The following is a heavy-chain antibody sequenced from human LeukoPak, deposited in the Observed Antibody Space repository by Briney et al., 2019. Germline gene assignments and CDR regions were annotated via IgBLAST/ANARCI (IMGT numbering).Heavy chain of an antibody. CDR1: GFAVSSKY. D-gene: IGHD2-15*01. Sequence: GGSLRLSCAASGFAVSSKYMSWVRQTPGKGLEWVSLIYSGGSTYYADSVKGRFTISRDNSKNTLYLQMNSLRAEDTAVYYCARAICSGGKCYFDYWGQGTLVTVSS. V-gene: IGHV3-53*01. CDR3: ARAICSGGKCYFDY. J-gene: IGHJ4*02. CDR2: IYSGGST.